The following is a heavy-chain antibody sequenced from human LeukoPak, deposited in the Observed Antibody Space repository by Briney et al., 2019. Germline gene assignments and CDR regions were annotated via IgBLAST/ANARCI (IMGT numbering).Heavy chain of an antibody. Sequence: GGSLRLSCAASGFTFSSYGMHWVRQAPGKGLEWVAVISYDGSNKYYADSVKGRFTISRDNSKNTLYLQMNSLRAEDTAVYYCAKVGGHYDILTGTPPFDYWGQGTLVTVSS. CDR2: ISYDGSNK. V-gene: IGHV3-30*18. J-gene: IGHJ4*02. D-gene: IGHD3-9*01. CDR1: GFTFSSYG. CDR3: AKVGGHYDILTGTPPFDY.